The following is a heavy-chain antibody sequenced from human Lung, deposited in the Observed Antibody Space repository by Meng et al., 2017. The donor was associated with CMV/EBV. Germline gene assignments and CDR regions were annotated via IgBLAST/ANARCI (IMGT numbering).Heavy chain of an antibody. CDR3: ASGTPGRSYCDY. CDR2: FVNYVDT. CDR1: GYTFGSYG. V-gene: IGHV1-18*01. J-gene: IGHJ4*02. D-gene: IGHD2-15*01. Sequence: QVHLRQSGPEVKKPGASVRGSCKASGYTFGSYGICWVRQAPGQGLEWMGWFVNYVDTYPAPKFQGRVTMTTDTHTNTAFMELRSLTSDDTAVYYCASGTPGRSYCDYWGQGTLVTVSS.